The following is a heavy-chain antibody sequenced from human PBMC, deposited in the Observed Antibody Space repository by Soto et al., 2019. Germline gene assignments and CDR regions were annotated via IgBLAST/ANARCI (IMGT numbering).Heavy chain of an antibody. J-gene: IGHJ4*02. CDR3: ARASPQSVPARVRYVFDY. CDR1: GDSISSSKW. Sequence: SETLSLTCAVSGDSISSSKWWNWVRQPPGKGLEWIGEIYHTGPTSYNPSVKSRVTISVDTSKNQFSLKLSSVTAADTAVYYCARASPQSVPARVRYVFDYWGQGTLVTVSS. CDR2: IYHTGPT. V-gene: IGHV4-4*02. D-gene: IGHD3-16*01.